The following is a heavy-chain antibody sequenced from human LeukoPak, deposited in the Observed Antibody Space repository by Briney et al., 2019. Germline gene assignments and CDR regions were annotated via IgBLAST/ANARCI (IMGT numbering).Heavy chain of an antibody. J-gene: IGHJ4*02. Sequence: GGSLRLSCAASGFTFSSYWMHWVRHTPGKGLVWVSRIKGDGSSTSYADSVKGRFTISRDNAKNTLYLQTNSLRAEDTAVYYCARDGYSFGHDFDYWGQGTLVTVSS. CDR1: GFTFSSYW. CDR2: IKGDGSST. D-gene: IGHD5-18*01. V-gene: IGHV3-74*01. CDR3: ARDGYSFGHDFDY.